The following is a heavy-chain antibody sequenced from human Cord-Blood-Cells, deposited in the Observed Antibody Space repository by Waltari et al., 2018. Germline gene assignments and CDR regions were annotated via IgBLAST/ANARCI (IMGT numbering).Heavy chain of an antibody. D-gene: IGHD3-22*01. CDR2: VDPEDVET. J-gene: IGHJ4*02. CDR1: GYTLPELS. Sequence: QVQLVQSGAEVKKPGASVKVSCKVSGYTLPELSMNWVRKAPGKGLEWMGGVDPEDVETIYAQKCQGRVTMTEDTSTDTADMELSSLGSEDTAVYYCATWLGDSSGYSLDYWGQGTLVTVSS. CDR3: ATWLGDSSGYSLDY. V-gene: IGHV1-24*01.